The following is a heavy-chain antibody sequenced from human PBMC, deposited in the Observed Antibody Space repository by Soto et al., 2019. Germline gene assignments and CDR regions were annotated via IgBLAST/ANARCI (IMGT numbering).Heavy chain of an antibody. J-gene: IGHJ4*02. CDR1: GFTFSSYS. D-gene: IGHD6-13*01. CDR2: ISSSSSYI. CDR3: ARGSWYSNNYFDY. V-gene: IGHV3-21*01. Sequence: GGSLRLSCAASGFTFSSYSMNWVRQAPGKGLEWVSSISSSSSYIYYADSVKGRFTISRDSAKNSLYLQMNSLRAEDTAVYYCARGSWYSNNYFDYWGQGTLVTVSS.